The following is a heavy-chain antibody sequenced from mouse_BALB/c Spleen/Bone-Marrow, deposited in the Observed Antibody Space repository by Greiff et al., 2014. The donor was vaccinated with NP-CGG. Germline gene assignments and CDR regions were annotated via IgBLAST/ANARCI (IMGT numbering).Heavy chain of an antibody. V-gene: IGHV5-9-4*01. Sequence: EVMLVESGGGLVKPGGSLKLSCAASGFIFSYYAMSWVRQSPEKRLEWVAEISSGGSYTYYPDTVTGRFTTSRDNAKNTLYLEMSSLRSEDTAMYYCTRDRGDYWGQGTSVTVSS. J-gene: IGHJ4*01. CDR3: TRDRGDY. CDR1: GFIFSYYA. CDR2: ISSGGSYT. D-gene: IGHD3-1*01.